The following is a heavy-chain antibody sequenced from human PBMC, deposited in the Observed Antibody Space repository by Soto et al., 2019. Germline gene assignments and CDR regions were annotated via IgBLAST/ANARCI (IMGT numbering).Heavy chain of an antibody. Sequence: QVQLQESGPGLVKPSETLSLTCTVSGGSISSYYWSWIRQPPGKGLEWIGYIYYSGSTNYNPSLNRRVTISVDTSKNQFSLKLSSVTAADTAVYYCAREVGIAVAGTVYYYYYMDVWGKGTTVTVSS. CDR1: GGSISSYY. V-gene: IGHV4-59*12. CDR2: IYYSGST. CDR3: AREVGIAVAGTVYYYYYMDV. D-gene: IGHD6-19*01. J-gene: IGHJ6*03.